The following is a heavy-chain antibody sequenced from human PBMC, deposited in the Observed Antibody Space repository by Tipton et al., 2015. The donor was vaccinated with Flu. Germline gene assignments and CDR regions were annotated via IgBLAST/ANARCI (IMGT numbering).Heavy chain of an antibody. CDR3: ARESVAPKGRSNWFDP. D-gene: IGHD6-19*01. Sequence: GSLRLSCGVSGYSISSGFYWSWIRQSPGKGLECIGTVLYSGITDYNPSLKGRVTITLDTSKNQFSLRLTSVTAADTAVYYCARESVAPKGRSNWFDPWGQGILVTVSS. CDR1: GYSISSGFY. CDR2: VLYSGIT. J-gene: IGHJ5*02. V-gene: IGHV4-38-2*02.